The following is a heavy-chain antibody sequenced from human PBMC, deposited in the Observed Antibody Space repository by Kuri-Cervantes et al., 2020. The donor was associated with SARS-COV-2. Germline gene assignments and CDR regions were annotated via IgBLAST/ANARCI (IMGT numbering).Heavy chain of an antibody. Sequence: SETLSLTCTVSGGSISSSSYYWGWIRQPPGKGLEWIRSIYYSGSTYYNPSLKSRVTISVDTSKNQFSLKLSSVTAADTAVYYCARGRGVTTFYYYYYMDVWGKGTTVTVSS. J-gene: IGHJ6*03. D-gene: IGHD4-17*01. CDR1: GGSISSSSYY. CDR3: ARGRGVTTFYYYYYMDV. CDR2: IYYSGST. V-gene: IGHV4-39*07.